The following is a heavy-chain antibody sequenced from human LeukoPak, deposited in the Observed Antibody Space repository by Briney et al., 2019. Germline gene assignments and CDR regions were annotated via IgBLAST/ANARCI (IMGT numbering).Heavy chain of an antibody. J-gene: IGHJ4*02. D-gene: IGHD7-27*01. CDR2: ISDGGSRT. V-gene: IGHV3-23*01. CDR3: AKVQLGIGVDY. CDR1: GFSFSSYA. Sequence: GGSLRLSCAASGFSFSSYAVSWVRQAPGRGLEWVSGISDGGSRTYYADSVKGRFTISRDDSKNTLYLQMNSLRAEDTAVYYCAKVQLGIGVDYWGQGTLVIVSS.